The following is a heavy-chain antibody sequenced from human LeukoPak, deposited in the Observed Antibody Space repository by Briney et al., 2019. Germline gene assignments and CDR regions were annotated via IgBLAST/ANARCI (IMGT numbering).Heavy chain of an antibody. CDR3: ARDLSWFGELEGHDAFDI. Sequence: ASVKVSCKASGYTFTSYGISWVRQAPGQGLEWMGWISAYNGNTNYAQKLQGRVTMTTDTSTSTAYMELRSLRSDDTAVYYFARDLSWFGELEGHDAFDIWGQGTMVTVSS. CDR2: ISAYNGNT. CDR1: GYTFTSYG. D-gene: IGHD3-10*01. J-gene: IGHJ3*02. V-gene: IGHV1-18*01.